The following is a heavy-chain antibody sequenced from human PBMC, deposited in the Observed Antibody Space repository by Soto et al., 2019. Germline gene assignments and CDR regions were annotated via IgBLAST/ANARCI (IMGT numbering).Heavy chain of an antibody. Sequence: EVQLLESGGGLVQPGESLRLSCAASGFTFSSYAMNWVRLAPGKGLEWVSTISGSGGSTYYADSVKGRFTNSRDNSKTTVYLQMNSLSAEATADYCCARGPDYSSGTYCAYWGQGTLVTVSS. D-gene: IGHD3-10*01. CDR2: ISGSGGST. J-gene: IGHJ4*02. V-gene: IGHV3-23*01. CDR3: ARGPDYSSGTYCAY. CDR1: GFTFSSYA.